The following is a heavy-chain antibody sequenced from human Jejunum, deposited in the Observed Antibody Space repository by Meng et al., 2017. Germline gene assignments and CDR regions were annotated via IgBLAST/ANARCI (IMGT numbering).Heavy chain of an antibody. CDR3: AKSAGFLSTITSRPIDS. J-gene: IGHJ4*02. CDR1: GFTFSDCA. V-gene: IGHV3-23*01. D-gene: IGHD6-6*01. Sequence: GESLKISCAASGFTFSDCAMTWVRQAPGKGLEWVASIGGGGATTYYADSVKGRFTISRDNAKNTLYLQINTLRAEDTAVYYCAKSAGFLSTITSRPIDSWGQGTLVTVSS. CDR2: IGGGGATT.